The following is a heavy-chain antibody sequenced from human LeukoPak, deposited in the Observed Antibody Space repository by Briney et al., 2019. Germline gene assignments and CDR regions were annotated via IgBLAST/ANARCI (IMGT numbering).Heavy chain of an antibody. D-gene: IGHD4-11*01. CDR2: ISGSGGST. Sequence: PGGSLRLSCAASGFTFSNYAMSWVRQAPGKGLEWVSTISGSGGSTYYADSVKGRFTISRDNSKNTLYLHMNSLRAADTAVHYCAKLFGDYTNDAMGVWGQGTTVTVSS. V-gene: IGHV3-23*01. J-gene: IGHJ6*02. CDR1: GFTFSNYA. CDR3: AKLFGDYTNDAMGV.